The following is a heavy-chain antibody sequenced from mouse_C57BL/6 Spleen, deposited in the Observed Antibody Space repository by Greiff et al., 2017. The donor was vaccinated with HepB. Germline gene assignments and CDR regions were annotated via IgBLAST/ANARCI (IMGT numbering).Heavy chain of an antibody. V-gene: IGHV5-6*01. CDR1: GFTFSSYG. Sequence: EVQGVESGGDLVKPGGSLKLSCAASGFTFSSYGMSWVRQTPDKRLEWVATISSGGSYTYYPDSGKGRFTISRDNAKNTLYLQMSSLKSEDTAMYYCARFYDGYDYWGQGTTLTVSS. CDR2: ISSGGSYT. J-gene: IGHJ2*01. CDR3: ARFYDGYDY. D-gene: IGHD2-3*01.